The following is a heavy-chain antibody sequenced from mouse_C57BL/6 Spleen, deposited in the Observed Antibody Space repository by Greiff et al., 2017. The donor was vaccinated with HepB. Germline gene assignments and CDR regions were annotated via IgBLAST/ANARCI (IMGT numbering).Heavy chain of an antibody. J-gene: IGHJ4*01. V-gene: IGHV5-4*01. CDR3: ARERNGNYAMDY. D-gene: IGHD2-1*01. CDR2: ISDGGSYT. Sequence: EVQRVESGGGLVKPGGSLKLSCAASGFTFSSYAMSWVRQTPEKRLEWVATISDGGSYTYYPDNVKGRFTISRDNAKNNLYLQMSHLKSEDTAMYYCARERNGNYAMDYWGQGTSVTVSS. CDR1: GFTFSSYA.